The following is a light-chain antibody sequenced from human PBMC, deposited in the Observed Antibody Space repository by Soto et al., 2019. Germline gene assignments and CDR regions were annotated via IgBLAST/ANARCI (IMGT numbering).Light chain of an antibody. CDR3: QQANSFPIT. V-gene: IGKV1-12*01. CDR2: ATY. CDR1: QGISSW. Sequence: DIQMTQSPSSVSASVGDRVTITCRASQGISSWLAWYQQKPGKAHELLIYATYSLQTGVQSRFSGSGSGTDFTLTIRSLQPEDCAIYFCQQANSFPITFGQGTRLEIK. J-gene: IGKJ5*01.